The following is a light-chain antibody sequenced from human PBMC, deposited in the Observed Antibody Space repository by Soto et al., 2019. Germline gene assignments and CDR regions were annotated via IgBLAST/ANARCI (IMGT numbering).Light chain of an antibody. J-gene: IGLJ2*01. V-gene: IGLV1-47*01. CDR1: SSNIESNY. Sequence: QSVMTQPPSASGTPGQRVTISCSGSSSNIESNYVYWYQQLPGTAPRLLIYRNNQRPSGVPDRFSGSKSGTSASLGISALRSEDEADYYCTVWDDSLRGRLFGGGTKVTVL. CDR3: TVWDDSLRGRL. CDR2: RNN.